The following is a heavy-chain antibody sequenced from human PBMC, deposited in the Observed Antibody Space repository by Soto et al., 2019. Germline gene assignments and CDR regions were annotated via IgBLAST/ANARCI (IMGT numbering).Heavy chain of an antibody. CDR3: ARGPYGGRSWFYWFAP. CDR2: INAGNGDT. V-gene: IGHV1-3*01. J-gene: IGHJ5*02. D-gene: IGHD2-21*01. CDR1: GYTFTSYA. Sequence: ASVKVSCKASGYTFTSYAMHWVRQAPGQRLEWMGWINAGNGDTKSSQKFQGRVTITRDTSASTAYMELSSLRSEDTAVYYCARGPYGGRSWFYWFAPWGKGTLVIVSS.